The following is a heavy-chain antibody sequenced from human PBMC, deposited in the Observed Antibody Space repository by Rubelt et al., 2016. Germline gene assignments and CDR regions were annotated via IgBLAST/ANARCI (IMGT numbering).Heavy chain of an antibody. J-gene: IGHJ5*02. CDR1: GFTFGDYS. Sequence: VQLLESGGGLVQPGRSLRLSCTASGFTFGDYSMSWFRQAPGKGLEWVAVIWYEGSNKYYADSVKGGFTISRDNYKNTQYLQMNSLRAEDTAVYYCARDYFHIVATIGGWFDPWGQGTLVTVSS. CDR2: IWYEGSNK. D-gene: IGHD5-12*01. V-gene: IGHV3-33*01. CDR3: ARDYFHIVATIGGWFDP.